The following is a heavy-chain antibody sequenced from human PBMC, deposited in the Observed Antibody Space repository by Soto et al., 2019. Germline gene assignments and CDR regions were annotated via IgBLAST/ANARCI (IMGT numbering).Heavy chain of an antibody. Sequence: HVQLVQSGAEVKKPGSSVKVSCKASGDTFSSYTISWVRQAPGQVLEWMGGIMTMFGTANYAQKFLGRHTLTPDKSKSTAYRHLSSLRSEDTGVYYVARDPGKGWGSLFVDNNYYLYGMDVCTQGTTVTVSS. J-gene: IGHJ6*02. D-gene: IGHD3-16*01. V-gene: IGHV1-69*06. CDR1: GDTFSSYT. CDR3: ARDPGKGWGSLFVDNNYYLYGMDV. CDR2: IMTMFGTA.